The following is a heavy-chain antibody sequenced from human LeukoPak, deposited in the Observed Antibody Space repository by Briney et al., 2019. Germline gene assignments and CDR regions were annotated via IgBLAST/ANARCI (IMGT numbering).Heavy chain of an antibody. D-gene: IGHD6-13*01. CDR3: AEDEGSSWYAPGWFDP. CDR1: GFTFSSYG. CDR2: ISGSGGST. V-gene: IGHV3-23*01. Sequence: GGSLRLSCAASGFTFSSYGMSWVRQAPGKGLEWVSAISGSGGSTYYADSVKGRFTISRDNSKNTLYLQMNSLRAEDTAVYYCAEDEGSSWYAPGWFDPWGQGTLVTVSS. J-gene: IGHJ5*02.